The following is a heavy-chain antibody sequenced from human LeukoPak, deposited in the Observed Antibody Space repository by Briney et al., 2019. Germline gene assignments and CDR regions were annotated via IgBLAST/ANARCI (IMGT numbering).Heavy chain of an antibody. CDR2: ISSSSSYI. CDR1: GFTFSSYS. V-gene: IGHV3-21*01. D-gene: IGHD2-2*01. CDR3: ARDFTVVPAANYYYMDV. J-gene: IGHJ6*03. Sequence: GGSLRLSCAASGFTFSSYSMNWVRQAPGKGLEWVSSISSSSSYIYYADSVKGRFTIYRDNAANLLYLQMKSIRAEDTAVYYCARDFTVVPAANYYYMDVWCKGTTVTVSS.